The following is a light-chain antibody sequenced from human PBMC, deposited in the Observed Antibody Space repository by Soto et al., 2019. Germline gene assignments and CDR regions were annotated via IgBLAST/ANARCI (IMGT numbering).Light chain of an antibody. Sequence: QSVLTQPPSVSGAPGQTVTISCTGTTSNVHWYQQLPGTAPQLLIFENSIRPSGVPDRFSGSKSGTSASLAISGLQAEDEADYYCQFFDTTLSGSVVFGGGTKLTVL. V-gene: IGLV1-40*01. CDR2: ENS. CDR1: TSN. CDR3: QFFDTTLSGSVV. J-gene: IGLJ3*02.